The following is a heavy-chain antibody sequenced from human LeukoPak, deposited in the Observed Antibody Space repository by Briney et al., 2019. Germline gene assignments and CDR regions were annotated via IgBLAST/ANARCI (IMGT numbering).Heavy chain of an antibody. J-gene: IGHJ4*02. CDR2: IYWNDDK. V-gene: IGHV2-5*01. D-gene: IGHD6-19*01. CDR3: AHSGRVAGMYYFDY. Sequence: LRLSCTFSGFSLSTSGVGVGWIRQPPGKALEWLALIYWNDDKRYSPSLKSRLTITKDTSKNQVVLTMTNMDPVDTATYYCAHSGRVAGMYYFDYWGQGTLVTVSS. CDR1: GFSLSTSGVG.